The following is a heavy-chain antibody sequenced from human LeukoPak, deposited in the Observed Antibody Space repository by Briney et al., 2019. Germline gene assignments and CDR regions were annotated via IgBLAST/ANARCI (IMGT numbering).Heavy chain of an antibody. J-gene: IGHJ6*02. V-gene: IGHV3-66*01. Sequence: GGSLRLSCAASGFTVSSNYMTWVRQASGKGLEWVSVIYSGGSTYYADSVRGRFTISRDDSKNTLYLQMNSLRAEDTAMYYCARVPPYYGSGKSMDVWGQGTTVTVSS. D-gene: IGHD3-10*01. CDR2: IYSGGST. CDR3: ARVPPYYGSGKSMDV. CDR1: GFTVSSNY.